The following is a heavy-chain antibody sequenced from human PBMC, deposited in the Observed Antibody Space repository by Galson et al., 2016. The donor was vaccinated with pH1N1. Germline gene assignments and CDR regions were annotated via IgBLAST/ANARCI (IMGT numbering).Heavy chain of an antibody. J-gene: IGHJ4*02. CDR3: VKDSDYGGQLR. D-gene: IGHD4-23*01. CDR1: GFIFNSNA. Sequence: SLRLSCAASGFIFNSNAMHWVRQAPGKGLEWVAFIRFDGSKKYYADSVKGRFTISRDDSRATLFLQMNSLRPEDTAVYYCVKDSDYGGQLRWGQGTLVTVSS. CDR2: IRFDGSKK. V-gene: IGHV3-30*02.